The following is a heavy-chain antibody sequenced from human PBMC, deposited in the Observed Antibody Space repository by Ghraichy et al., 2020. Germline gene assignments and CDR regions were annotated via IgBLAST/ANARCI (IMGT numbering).Heavy chain of an antibody. CDR3: ASSSTIAAAGHDAFDI. J-gene: IGHJ3*02. Sequence: SETLSLTCAVYGGSFSGYYWSWIRQPPGKGLEWIGEINHSGSTNYNPSLKSRVTISVDTSKNQFSLKLSSVTAADTAVYYCASSSTIAAAGHDAFDIWGQGTMVTVSS. V-gene: IGHV4-34*01. CDR2: INHSGST. D-gene: IGHD6-13*01. CDR1: GGSFSGYY.